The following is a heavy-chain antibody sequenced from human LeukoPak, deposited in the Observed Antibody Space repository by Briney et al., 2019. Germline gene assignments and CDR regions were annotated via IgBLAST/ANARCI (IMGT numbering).Heavy chain of an antibody. CDR1: GFTFSSYA. CDR2: ISYDGSNK. V-gene: IGHV3-30-3*01. CDR3: ARGPYCSSTSCHRGPFDY. D-gene: IGHD2-2*01. Sequence: GGSLRLSCAASGFTFSSYAMHWVRQAPGKGLEWVAVISYDGSNKYYADSVKGRFTISRDNSKNTLYLQMNSLRAEDTAVYYCARGPYCSSTSCHRGPFDYWGQGTLVTVSS. J-gene: IGHJ4*02.